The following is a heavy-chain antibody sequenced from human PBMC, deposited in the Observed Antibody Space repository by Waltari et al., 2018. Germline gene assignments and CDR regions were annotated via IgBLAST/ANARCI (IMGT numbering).Heavy chain of an antibody. CDR1: GFRISDYG. CDR3: ARHLAAKYYGVDV. Sequence: QVQLVESGGGVVQPGRSLRLSCEPSGFRISDYGMEWVRQAPDKGREWVAFIFSDGSQKYYADAVKGRFTISRDNSKNTLFLEMNSLRAEDTAVYYCARHLAAKYYGVDVWGQGTTVTVSS. CDR2: IFSDGSQK. D-gene: IGHD5-12*01. J-gene: IGHJ6*02. V-gene: IGHV3-33*01.